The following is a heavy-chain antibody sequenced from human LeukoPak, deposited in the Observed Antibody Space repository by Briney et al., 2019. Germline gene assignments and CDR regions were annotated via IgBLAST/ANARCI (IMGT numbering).Heavy chain of an antibody. CDR1: GGSISSSSYY. V-gene: IGHV4-39*07. CDR2: IYYSGST. J-gene: IGHJ4*02. Sequence: SETLSLTCTVSGGSISSSSYYWGWIRQPPGKGLEWIGSIYYSGSTYYNPSLKSRVTISVDTSKNQFSLKLSSVTAADTAVYYCARVDANGASIDYWGQGTLVTVSS. CDR3: ARVDANGASIDY. D-gene: IGHD4-17*01.